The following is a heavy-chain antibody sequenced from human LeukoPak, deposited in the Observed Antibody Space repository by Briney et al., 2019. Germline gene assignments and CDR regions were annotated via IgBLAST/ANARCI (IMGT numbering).Heavy chain of an antibody. Sequence: SETLSLTCAVYSWSFSPYDWRWIRQPPGKGLEWIGEINHSGCTNYNPSLKSRVTISVDTSKNQFSLRLSSVTAADTAVYYCARGGFYCGGDCYVDYWGQGTLVTVSS. V-gene: IGHV4-34*01. CDR3: ARGGFYCGGDCYVDY. D-gene: IGHD2-21*02. J-gene: IGHJ4*02. CDR2: INHSGCT. CDR1: SWSFSPYD.